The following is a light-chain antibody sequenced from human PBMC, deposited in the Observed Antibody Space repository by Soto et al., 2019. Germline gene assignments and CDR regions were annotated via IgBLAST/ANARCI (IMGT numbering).Light chain of an antibody. CDR3: HQYGSSPLPGGSPLP. CDR2: GAS. Sequence: EIVLTQSPGTLSLSPGERATLSCRASQSVSSSYLAWYQQKPGQAPRLIISGASSRATGIPDRFSGSGSGTDFTLTISRLEPEDFAVYYCHQYGSSPLPGGSPLPFGGGTKVEIK. J-gene: IGKJ4*01. V-gene: IGKV3-20*01. CDR1: QSVSSSY.